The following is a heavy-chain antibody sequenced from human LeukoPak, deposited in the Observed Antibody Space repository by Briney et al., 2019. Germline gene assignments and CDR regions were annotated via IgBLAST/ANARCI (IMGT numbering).Heavy chain of an antibody. J-gene: IGHJ4*02. CDR2: ISSSSTYI. Sequence: GGSLRLSCVASGFAFSTFAINWVRQAPGKGLEWVSSISSSSTYIYYADSVQGRFTISGDNASNSVFLQMNSLRAEDTAVYYCTRDGSGSGDYWGQGTLVTVSS. V-gene: IGHV3-21*01. CDR1: GFAFSTFA. D-gene: IGHD2-15*01. CDR3: TRDGSGSGDY.